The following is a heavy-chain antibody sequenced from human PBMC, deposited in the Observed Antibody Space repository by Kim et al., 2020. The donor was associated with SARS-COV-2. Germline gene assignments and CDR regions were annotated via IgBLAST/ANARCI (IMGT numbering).Heavy chain of an antibody. CDR2: IDPSDSYT. Sequence: GESLKISCKGSGYSFTSYWISWVRQMPGKGLEWMGRIDPSDSYTNYSPSFQGHVTISADKSISTAYLQWSSLKASDTAMYYCAILDILTGYSHYYYYYGMDVWGQGTTVTVSS. V-gene: IGHV5-10-1*01. D-gene: IGHD3-9*01. CDR1: GYSFTSYW. J-gene: IGHJ6*02. CDR3: AILDILTGYSHYYYYYGMDV.